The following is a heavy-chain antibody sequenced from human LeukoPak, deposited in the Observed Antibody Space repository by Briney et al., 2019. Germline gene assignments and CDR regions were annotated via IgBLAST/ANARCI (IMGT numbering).Heavy chain of an antibody. V-gene: IGHV4-59*12. CDR2: IYYTGST. Sequence: SATLSLTCTVSGGSISIYYWSWIRQPPGKGLEWIGYIYYTGSTNYNPSLKSRVTMSVDTSRNQFALKLSTVTAADTAVYYCARIPTCVGSDPWGQGTLVTVSS. CDR3: ARIPTCVGSDP. J-gene: IGHJ5*02. CDR1: GGSISIYY. D-gene: IGHD3-16*01.